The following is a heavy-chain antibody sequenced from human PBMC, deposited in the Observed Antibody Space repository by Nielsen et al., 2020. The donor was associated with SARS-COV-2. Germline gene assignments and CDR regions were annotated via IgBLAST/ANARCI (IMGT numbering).Heavy chain of an antibody. D-gene: IGHD2-15*01. CDR2: VSGDVAHTT. CDR3: ARDHGYCSGGSCYRHYSYGMDV. Sequence: GESLKISCAASGFTFSAYAMIWVRQAAGKGLEWVSAVSGDVAHTTYYADSVKGRFTISRDNSKNTLYLQMNGLRAEDTAIYYCARDHGYCSGGSCYRHYSYGMDVWGQGTPVTVSS. CDR1: GFTFSAYA. V-gene: IGHV3-23*01. J-gene: IGHJ6*02.